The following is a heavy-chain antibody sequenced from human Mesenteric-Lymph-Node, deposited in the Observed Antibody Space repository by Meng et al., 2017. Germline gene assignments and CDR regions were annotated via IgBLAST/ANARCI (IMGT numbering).Heavy chain of an antibody. CDR1: GFTFSTYA. CDR3: AKDYTEGHYFDY. Sequence: GGSLRLSCAASGFTFSTYAMHWVRQAPGKGLEWVSVISGSGGTTKYADPVKGRFTISRDNSKNTMYLQMNSVRAEDTAVYYCAKDYTEGHYFDYWGQGTLVTVSS. J-gene: IGHJ4*02. V-gene: IGHV3-23*01. CDR2: ISGSGGTT. D-gene: IGHD4-11*01.